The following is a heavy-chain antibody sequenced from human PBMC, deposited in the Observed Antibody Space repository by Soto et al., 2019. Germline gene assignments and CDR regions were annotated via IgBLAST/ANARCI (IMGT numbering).Heavy chain of an antibody. D-gene: IGHD6-6*01. V-gene: IGHV1-8*01. J-gene: IGHJ4*02. CDR1: GYTFTSYD. CDR3: ARAHPYSTSPPFDY. CDR2: MTPNSGNT. Sequence: ASVKVSCKASGYTFTSYDINWVRQATGQGLEWMGRMTPNSGNTGYAQKFQGRVTMTRNTSTSTAYMELSSLRSEDTAVYYCARAHPYSTSPPFDYWGQGTPVTVSS.